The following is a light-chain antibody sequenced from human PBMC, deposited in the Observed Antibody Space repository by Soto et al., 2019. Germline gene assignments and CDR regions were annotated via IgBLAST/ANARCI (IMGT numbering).Light chain of an antibody. Sequence: EIVMTQSPATLSVSPREKATIYCRASQSVSSNLAWYQQTPGQAPRLLIYGASTRATGIPARFSGSGSGTEFTLTISSLQSEDFAVYYCQQYNNWPRTFGQGTKV. V-gene: IGKV3-15*01. CDR1: QSVSSN. CDR3: QQYNNWPRT. J-gene: IGKJ1*01. CDR2: GAS.